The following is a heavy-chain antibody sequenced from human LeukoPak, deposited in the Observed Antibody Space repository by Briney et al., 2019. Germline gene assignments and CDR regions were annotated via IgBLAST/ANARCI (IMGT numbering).Heavy chain of an antibody. D-gene: IGHD6-19*01. V-gene: IGHV3-23*01. Sequence: HPGGSLRLSCAASGFTFSSYGITWVRQAPGKGLEWVSTSATGGSTYADSVKGRFTISRGNSKDTLYLKMNSLRAEDTAVYYCAKGGYSSGWRNYFDYWGQGTLVTVSS. CDR3: AKGGYSSGWRNYFDY. CDR2: SATGGST. J-gene: IGHJ4*02. CDR1: GFTFSSYG.